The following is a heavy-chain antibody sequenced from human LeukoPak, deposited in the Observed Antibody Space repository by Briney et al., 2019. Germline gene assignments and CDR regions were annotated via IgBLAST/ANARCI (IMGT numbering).Heavy chain of an antibody. J-gene: IGHJ6*03. CDR3: ASGADSSAYYYYYYMDV. V-gene: IGHV4-34*01. Sequence: SETLSLTCAVYGGSFSGYYWSWIRQPPGKGLEWIGEFNHSGSTNYNPSLKSRVTISVDTSKDQFSLKLSSVTAADAAVYYCASGADSSAYYYYYYMDVWGKGTTVTVSS. D-gene: IGHD3-22*01. CDR2: FNHSGST. CDR1: GGSFSGYY.